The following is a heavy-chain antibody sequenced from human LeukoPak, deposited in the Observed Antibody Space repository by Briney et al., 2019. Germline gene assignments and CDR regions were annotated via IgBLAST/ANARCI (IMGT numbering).Heavy chain of an antibody. CDR3: ARIDSSGGYNYAIY. D-gene: IGHD5-18*01. CDR2: IYYSGST. J-gene: IGHJ4*02. V-gene: IGHV4-59*01. CDR1: GSSISSYS. Sequence: SETLPLTCTVSGSSISSYSWTWIRQPPGKGLEWIGYIYYSGSTNYNPSLRSRGTISVDTSKNQFSLKLSSVTAADTAVYYCARIDSSGGYNYAIYWGQGTRVTVSS.